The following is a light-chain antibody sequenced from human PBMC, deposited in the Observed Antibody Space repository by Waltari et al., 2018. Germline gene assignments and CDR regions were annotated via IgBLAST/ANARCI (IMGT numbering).Light chain of an antibody. V-gene: IGLV2-14*01. CDR1: SRDFGVYNS. CDR2: EVS. Sequence: QSALPQPPSVSGYPGQSIPISCPVTSRDFGVYNSVSWYQQHPGKAPKVMIYEVSNRPSGVSNRFSGSKSGNTASLTISGLQAEDEADYYCFSYTSTTPSYVFGTGTKVTVL. CDR3: FSYTSTTPSYV. J-gene: IGLJ1*01.